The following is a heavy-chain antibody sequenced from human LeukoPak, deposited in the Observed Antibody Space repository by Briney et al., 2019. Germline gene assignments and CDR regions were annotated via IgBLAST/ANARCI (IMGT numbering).Heavy chain of an antibody. CDR2: ISNDGNNK. D-gene: IGHD3-10*01. Sequence: GGSLRLSCAASGFSFNTYPMHWVRQAPGKGLEWVAVISNDGNNKYYANSVKGRFTISRDNSNNTLSLQMNGLRVEDTAVYYCARPDDSESFYRANHYWGRGTLVTVS. CDR3: ARPDDSESFYRANHY. V-gene: IGHV3-30*04. J-gene: IGHJ4*02. CDR1: GFSFNTYP.